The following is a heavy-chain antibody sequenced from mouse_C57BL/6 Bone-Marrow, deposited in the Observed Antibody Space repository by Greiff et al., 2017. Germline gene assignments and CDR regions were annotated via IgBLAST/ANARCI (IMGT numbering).Heavy chain of an antibody. J-gene: IGHJ4*01. Sequence: QVQLQQSGAELVMPGASVKLSCKASGYTFTSYWMHWVKQRPGQGLEWIGEIDPSDGYTNYNQKFKGKSTLTVAKSSSTAYLQLSSLTSEDSAVXYCSRDSGNAYYGMDYWGQGTSVTVSS. CDR3: SRDSGNAYYGMDY. CDR1: GYTFTSYW. CDR2: IDPSDGYT. V-gene: IGHV1-69*01.